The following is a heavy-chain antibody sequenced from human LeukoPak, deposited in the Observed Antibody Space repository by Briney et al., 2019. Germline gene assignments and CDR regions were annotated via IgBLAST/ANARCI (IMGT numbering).Heavy chain of an antibody. CDR2: ISSSSSDI. CDR1: GFTFSSYS. D-gene: IGHD6-6*01. Sequence: GGSLRLSCAASGFTFSSYSMNWVRQAPGKGLEWVSSISSSSSDIYYADSVKGRFTISRDNAKNSLYLQMNSLRAEDTAVYYCARDMGDSSSSRGYFDYWGQGTLVTVSS. V-gene: IGHV3-21*01. CDR3: ARDMGDSSSSRGYFDY. J-gene: IGHJ4*02.